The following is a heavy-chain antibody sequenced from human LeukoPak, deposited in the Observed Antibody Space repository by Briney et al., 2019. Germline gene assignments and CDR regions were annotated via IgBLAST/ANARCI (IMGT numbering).Heavy chain of an antibody. CDR1: GFTVSSNY. V-gene: IGHV3-66*02. D-gene: IGHD3-16*01. CDR2: IYGGGST. Sequence: GGSLRLSCAASGFTVSSNYMNWVRQAPGKGLEWVSIIYGGGSTYNADSVKGRFTISRDNSKNTLYLQMNSLRAEDTAVYYCAREGDSQRSDAFDIWGQGTMVTVSS. J-gene: IGHJ3*02. CDR3: AREGDSQRSDAFDI.